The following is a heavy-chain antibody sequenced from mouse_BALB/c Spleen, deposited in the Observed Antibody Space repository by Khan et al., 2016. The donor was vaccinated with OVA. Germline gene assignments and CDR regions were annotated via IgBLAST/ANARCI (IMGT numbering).Heavy chain of an antibody. J-gene: IGHJ3*01. D-gene: IGHD1-1*01. Sequence: EVELVESGGDVVKPGGSLKLSCAASGFTFSTYGMSWVRQTPDKRLEWVATVSTGGHYTYYPDPVKGRFTISRDHAKNSLYLQMSSLKSEDTAMFYCARLAYYDDSEGFAYWGQGTLVTVSA. CDR3: ARLAYYDDSEGFAY. CDR1: GFTFSTYG. CDR2: VSTGGHYT. V-gene: IGHV5-6*01.